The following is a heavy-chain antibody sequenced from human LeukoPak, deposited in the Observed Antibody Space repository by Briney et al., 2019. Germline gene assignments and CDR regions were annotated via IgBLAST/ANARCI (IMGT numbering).Heavy chain of an antibody. Sequence: GSLRLSCAASGFTFSNVWMSWVRQAPGKGLEWVGRIKSKTDGGTTDYAAPVKGRFTISRDDSKNTLNLQMNSLKTEDTAVYYCTPSIAVAGSLDYWGQGTLVTVPS. CDR3: TPSIAVAGSLDY. J-gene: IGHJ4*02. CDR2: IKSKTDGGTT. D-gene: IGHD6-19*01. CDR1: GFTFSNVW. V-gene: IGHV3-15*01.